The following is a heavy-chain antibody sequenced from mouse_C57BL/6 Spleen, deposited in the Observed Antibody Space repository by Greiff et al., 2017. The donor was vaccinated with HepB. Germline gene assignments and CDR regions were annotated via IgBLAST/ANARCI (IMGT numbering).Heavy chain of an antibody. Sequence: VQLQQSGAELVKPGASVKISCKASGYAFSSYWMNWVKQRPGKGLEWIGQIYPGDGDTNYNGKFKGKATLTADKSSSTAYMQLSSLTSEDSAVYFCARTRADYSNYWFAYWGQGTLVTVSA. CDR3: ARTRADYSNYWFAY. CDR2: IYPGDGDT. V-gene: IGHV1-80*01. D-gene: IGHD2-5*01. CDR1: GYAFSSYW. J-gene: IGHJ3*01.